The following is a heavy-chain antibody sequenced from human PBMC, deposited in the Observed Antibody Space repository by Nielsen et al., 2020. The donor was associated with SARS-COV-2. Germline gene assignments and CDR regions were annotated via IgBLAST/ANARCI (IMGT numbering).Heavy chain of an antibody. Sequence: WVRQAPGQGLEWMGWINTNTGNPTYAQGFTGRFVFSLDTSVSTAYLQISSLKAEDTAAYYCARIQSTYYYDSSGYSAFDIWGQGTMVTVSS. CDR3: ARIQSTYYYDSSGYSAFDI. J-gene: IGHJ3*02. CDR2: INTNTGNP. D-gene: IGHD3-22*01. V-gene: IGHV7-4-1*02.